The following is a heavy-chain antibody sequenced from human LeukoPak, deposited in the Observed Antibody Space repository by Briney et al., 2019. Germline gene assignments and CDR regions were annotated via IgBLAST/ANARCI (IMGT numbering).Heavy chain of an antibody. CDR3: ARDRSGSYGY. CDR1: GFTVSSNY. J-gene: IGHJ4*02. CDR2: IYSGGST. V-gene: IGHV3-66*02. Sequence: GGSLRLSCAASGFTVSSNYMSWVRQAPGKGLEWVSVIYSGGSTYYADSVKGRFTISRDNSKNTLYLQMKSLRAEDTAVYYCARDRSGSYGYWGQGTLVTVSS. D-gene: IGHD1-26*01.